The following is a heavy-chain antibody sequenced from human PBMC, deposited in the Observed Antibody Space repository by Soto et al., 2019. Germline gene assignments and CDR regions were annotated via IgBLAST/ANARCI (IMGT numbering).Heavy chain of an antibody. D-gene: IGHD2-21*01. Sequence: SETLSLTCTVSGGSISSGGYYWSWIRQHPGKGLEWIGYIYYSGSTYYNPSLKSRVTISVDTSKNQFSLKLSSVTAADTAVYYCARVGDRNWFDPWGQGTLVTVSS. V-gene: IGHV4-31*03. CDR2: IYYSGST. J-gene: IGHJ5*02. CDR3: ARVGDRNWFDP. CDR1: GGSISSGGYY.